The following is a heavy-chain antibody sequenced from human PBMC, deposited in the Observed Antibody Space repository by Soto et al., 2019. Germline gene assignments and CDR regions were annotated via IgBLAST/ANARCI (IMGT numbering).Heavy chain of an antibody. V-gene: IGHV1-8*01. J-gene: IGHJ3*02. CDR3: ARVEENCSGGSCGDAFDI. D-gene: IGHD2-15*01. CDR2: MNPNSGNT. Sequence: GASVKVSCKASGYTFTSYDINWVRQATGQGLEWMGWMNPNSGNTGYAQKFQGRVTMTRNTSISTAYMELSSLRSEDTAVYYCARVEENCSGGSCGDAFDIWGQGTMVTVSS. CDR1: GYTFTSYD.